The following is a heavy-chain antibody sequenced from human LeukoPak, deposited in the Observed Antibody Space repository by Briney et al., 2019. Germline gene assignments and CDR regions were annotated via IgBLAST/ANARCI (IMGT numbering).Heavy chain of an antibody. D-gene: IGHD4-11*01. CDR3: AKDLYSNYGGL. CDR2: ISASRST. V-gene: IGHV3-23*01. CDR1: GFTFSTYA. Sequence: QAGGSLRLSCAASGFTFSTYAMSWVRQAPGKGLEWVSLISASRSTYYADSVKGRFTISRDNSKNTLYLQMNSLRADDTAVYYCAKDLYSNYGGLWGQGTLVTVSS. J-gene: IGHJ4*02.